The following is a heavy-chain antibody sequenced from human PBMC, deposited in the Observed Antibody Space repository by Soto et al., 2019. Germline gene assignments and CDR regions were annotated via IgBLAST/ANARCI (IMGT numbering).Heavy chain of an antibody. V-gene: IGHV1-8*01. J-gene: IGHJ6*02. CDR3: ARRGLSRSSTFMYYYYGMDV. CDR2: MNPNSGNT. Sequence: QVQLVQSGAEVKKPGASVKVSCKASGYTFTSYDINWVRQATGQGLEWMGWMNPNSGNTGYAQKFQGRVSMTRNTSISTAYMELSSLRSEDTAVYYCARRGLSRSSTFMYYYYGMDVWGQGTTVTLSS. CDR1: GYTFTSYD. D-gene: IGHD6-6*01.